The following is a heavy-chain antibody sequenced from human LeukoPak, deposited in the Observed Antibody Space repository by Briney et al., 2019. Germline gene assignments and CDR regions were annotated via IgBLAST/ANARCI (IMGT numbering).Heavy chain of an antibody. CDR1: GYTFTDYF. J-gene: IGHJ4*02. CDR3: ARDNYGTLDY. Sequence: ASVKVSCKISGYTFTDYFIHWVRQAPGQGLEWMGWTSPKSGDRKCTQKFQGRVTMTRDTSISTVFMELDRLTFDDTAVYFCARDNYGTLDYWGQGSLVTVSS. V-gene: IGHV1-2*02. CDR2: TSPKSGDR. D-gene: IGHD4-17*01.